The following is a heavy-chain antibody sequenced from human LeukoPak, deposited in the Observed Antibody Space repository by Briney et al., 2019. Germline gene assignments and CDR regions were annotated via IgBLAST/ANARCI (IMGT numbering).Heavy chain of an antibody. J-gene: IGHJ4*02. CDR2: IYYSGST. D-gene: IGHD2-2*01. CDR3: ARARGYCSSTSCSLDFGY. CDR1: GGSISPYY. Sequence: SETLSLTCTVSGGSISPYYWSWIRQPPGKGLEWIGYIYYSGSTNYNPSLKSRVTIPVDTSKNQFSLRLSSVAAADTAVYYCARARGYCSSTSCSLDFGYWGQGTLVTVSS. V-gene: IGHV4-59*01.